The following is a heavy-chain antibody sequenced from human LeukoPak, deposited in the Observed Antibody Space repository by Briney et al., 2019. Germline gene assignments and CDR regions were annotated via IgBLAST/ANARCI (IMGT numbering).Heavy chain of an antibody. CDR1: GGSFSGYY. Sequence: SETLSLTCAVYGGSFSGYYWSWIRQPPGKGLEWIGEINHSGSTNYNPSLKSRVTVSVDTSKNQFSLKLSSVTAADTAVYYCARPYWDSSSWYGLGYWGQGTLVTVSS. D-gene: IGHD6-13*01. J-gene: IGHJ4*02. V-gene: IGHV4-34*01. CDR2: INHSGST. CDR3: ARPYWDSSSWYGLGY.